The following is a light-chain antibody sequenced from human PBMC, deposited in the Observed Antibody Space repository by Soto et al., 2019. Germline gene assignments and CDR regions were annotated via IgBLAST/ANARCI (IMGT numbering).Light chain of an antibody. CDR1: SSDVGGYNS. Sequence: QLVSVSGSPGQSITISCTGTSSDVGGYNSVSWYQQHPGKAPKLVIYDVGNRPSGVSDRFSGSKSGNTASLTISGLQAEDEAEYYCSSYTSSSTYVFGAGTKLTVL. J-gene: IGLJ1*01. CDR2: DVG. CDR3: SSYTSSSTYV. V-gene: IGLV2-14*01.